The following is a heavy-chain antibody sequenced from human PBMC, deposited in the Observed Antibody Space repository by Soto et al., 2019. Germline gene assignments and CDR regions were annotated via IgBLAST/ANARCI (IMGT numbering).Heavy chain of an antibody. V-gene: IGHV1-8*01. CDR2: MNPNSGNT. D-gene: IGHD4-17*01. CDR1: GYTFISYD. Sequence: ASVKVSCKASGYTFISYDINWVRQATGQGLEWMGWMNPNSGNTGYAQKFQGRVTMTRNTSISTAHMELSSLRSEDTAVYYCASAVTTKPYYYYGMDVWGQGTTVTVSS. CDR3: ASAVTTKPYYYYGMDV. J-gene: IGHJ6*02.